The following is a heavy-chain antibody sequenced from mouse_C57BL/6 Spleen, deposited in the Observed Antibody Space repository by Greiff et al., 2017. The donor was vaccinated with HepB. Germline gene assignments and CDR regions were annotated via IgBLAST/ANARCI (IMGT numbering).Heavy chain of an antibody. Sequence: QVQLKESGAELVKPGASVKLSCKASGYTFTSYWMHWVKQRPGQGLEWIGMIHPNSGSTNYNEKFKSKATLTVDKSSSTAYMQLSSLTSEDSAVYYCARGWLPHYFDYWGQGTTLTVSS. D-gene: IGHD2-3*01. CDR2: IHPNSGST. V-gene: IGHV1-64*01. CDR3: ARGWLPHYFDY. J-gene: IGHJ2*01. CDR1: GYTFTSYW.